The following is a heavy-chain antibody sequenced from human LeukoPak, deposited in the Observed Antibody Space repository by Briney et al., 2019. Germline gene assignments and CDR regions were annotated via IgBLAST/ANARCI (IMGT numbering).Heavy chain of an antibody. CDR2: IYTSGST. CDR1: GGSISSGSYY. Sequence: SQTLSLTCTVSGGSISSGSYYWSWIRQPAGKGLEWIGRIYTSGSTNYNPSLKTRVTISVDTSKNQFSLKLSSVTAADTAVYYCARAGYRYTVLFDYWGQGTLVTVSS. D-gene: IGHD3-16*02. V-gene: IGHV4-61*02. CDR3: ARAGYRYTVLFDY. J-gene: IGHJ4*02.